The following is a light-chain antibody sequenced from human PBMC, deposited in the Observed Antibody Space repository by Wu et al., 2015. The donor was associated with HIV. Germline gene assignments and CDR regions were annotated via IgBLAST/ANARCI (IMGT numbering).Light chain of an antibody. CDR3: QQYNYWPRT. CDR2: KAS. Sequence: DIQMTQSPSTLSASVGDRVTITCRASQSISSWLAWYQQKPGKAPKLLIYKASSLESGVPSRFSGSGSGTEFTLTISSLQSDDFAVYYCQQYNYWPRTFGQGTKVEIK. J-gene: IGKJ1*01. V-gene: IGKV1-5*03. CDR1: QSISSW.